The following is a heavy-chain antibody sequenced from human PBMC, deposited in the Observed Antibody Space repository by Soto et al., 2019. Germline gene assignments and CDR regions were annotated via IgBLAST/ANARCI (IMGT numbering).Heavy chain of an antibody. V-gene: IGHV1-69*13. CDR1: GGTFSSYA. J-gene: IGHJ3*02. CDR2: IIPIFGTA. Sequence: SVKVSCKASGGTFSSYAISWVRQAPGQGLEWMGGIIPIFGTANYAQKFQGRVTITADESTSTAYMELSSLRSEDTAVYYCARDYGYCSGGSCYDLDQDAFDIWGQ. D-gene: IGHD2-15*01. CDR3: ARDYGYCSGGSCYDLDQDAFDI.